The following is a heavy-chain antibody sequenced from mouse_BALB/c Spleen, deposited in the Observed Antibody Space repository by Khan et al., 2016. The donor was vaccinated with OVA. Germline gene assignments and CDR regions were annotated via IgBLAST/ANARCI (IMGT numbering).Heavy chain of an antibody. Sequence: QIQLVQSGPELKKPGETVKISCKASGHTFTNFGMNWVKQAPGKGLKWMGWINSYTGEPRYADDFNGRFAFSLEASASNAYLQFNNLTNEDTATYFCARPPYFSYAMDYWGQGTSVTVSS. CDR3: ARPPYFSYAMDY. CDR2: INSYTGEP. J-gene: IGHJ4*01. D-gene: IGHD1-1*01. CDR1: GHTFTNFG. V-gene: IGHV9-3-1*01.